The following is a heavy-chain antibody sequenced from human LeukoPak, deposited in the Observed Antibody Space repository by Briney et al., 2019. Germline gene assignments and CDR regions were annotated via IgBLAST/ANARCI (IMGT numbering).Heavy chain of an antibody. V-gene: IGHV4-61*02. Sequence: SETLSLTCTVSGGSISSGSYYWSWIRQPAGKGLEWIGRIYTSGSTNYNPSLKSRVTISVDTSKNQFSLKLSSVTAADTAVYYCARGGDYADAFDIWGQGTMVTVSS. D-gene: IGHD4-17*01. J-gene: IGHJ3*02. CDR3: ARGGDYADAFDI. CDR2: IYTSGST. CDR1: GGSISSGSYY.